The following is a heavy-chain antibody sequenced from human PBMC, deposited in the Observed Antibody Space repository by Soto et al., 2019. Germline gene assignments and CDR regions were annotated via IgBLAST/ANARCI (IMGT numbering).Heavy chain of an antibody. J-gene: IGHJ6*02. Sequence: ASVKVSCKASGYTFTSYGISWVRQAPGQGLEWMGWISAYNGNTNYAQKLQGRVTMTTDTSTSTAYMELRSLRSDDTAVYYCARDRWTTVTTYGMDVWGQGTTVTVSS. D-gene: IGHD4-17*01. CDR3: ARDRWTTVTTYGMDV. CDR2: ISAYNGNT. V-gene: IGHV1-18*04. CDR1: GYTFTSYG.